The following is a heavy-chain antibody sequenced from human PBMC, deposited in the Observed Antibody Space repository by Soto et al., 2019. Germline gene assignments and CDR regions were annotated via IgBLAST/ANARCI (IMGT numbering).Heavy chain of an antibody. J-gene: IGHJ6*02. D-gene: IGHD1-1*01. CDR3: ARRGQLELTHYYGMDV. Sequence: SETLSLTCTVSGGSISSSSYYWGWIRQPPGKGLEWIGGIYYSGSTYYNPSLKSRVTISVDTSKNQFSLKLSSVTAADTAVYYCARRGQLELTHYYGMDVWGQGTTVTVSS. V-gene: IGHV4-39*01. CDR1: GGSISSSSYY. CDR2: IYYSGST.